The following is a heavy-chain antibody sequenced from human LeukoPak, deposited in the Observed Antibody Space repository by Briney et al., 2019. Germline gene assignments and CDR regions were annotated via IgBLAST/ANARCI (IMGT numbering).Heavy chain of an antibody. CDR3: ARHQYCSSTSCLAGYYYYYYMDV. D-gene: IGHD2-2*01. Sequence: PSEXLSLTCAVSGYSISSGYYWGWIRQPPGKGLEWIGSIYHSGSTYYNPSLKSRVTISVDTSKNQFSLKLSSVTAADTAVYYCARHQYCSSTSCLAGYYYYYYMDVWGKGTTVTVSS. CDR2: IYHSGST. V-gene: IGHV4-38-2*01. CDR1: GYSISSGYY. J-gene: IGHJ6*03.